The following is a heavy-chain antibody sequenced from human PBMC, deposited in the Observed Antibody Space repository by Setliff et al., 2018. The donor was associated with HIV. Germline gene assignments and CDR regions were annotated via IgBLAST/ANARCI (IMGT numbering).Heavy chain of an antibody. J-gene: IGHJ4*02. V-gene: IGHV2-70*11. Sequence: SGPTLVNPTQTLTLTCTFSGFSLSTTGMCVTWIRQPPGKALEWLARIDWDDDKYYSTSLKTRLTISKDTSKNQVVLKMTKIDPVDTATYYCVRMISYSPYFDYWGQGTLVTVSS. D-gene: IGHD1-26*01. CDR1: GFSLSTTGMC. CDR2: IDWDDDK. CDR3: VRMISYSPYFDY.